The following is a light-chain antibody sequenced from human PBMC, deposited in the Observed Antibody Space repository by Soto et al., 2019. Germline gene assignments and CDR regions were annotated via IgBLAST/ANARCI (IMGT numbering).Light chain of an antibody. J-gene: IGLJ3*02. V-gene: IGLV2-14*01. CDR3: SSYTSSTTLWV. CDR1: SSDVGGYIY. Sequence: QSALNQPASVSGSPGQSITISCTGTSSDVGGYIYVSWYQQHPGRAPKLMIYEVSNRPSGVSNRFSGSKSGNTASLTISGLQAEDEADYYCSSYTSSTTLWVFGGGTKLTVL. CDR2: EVS.